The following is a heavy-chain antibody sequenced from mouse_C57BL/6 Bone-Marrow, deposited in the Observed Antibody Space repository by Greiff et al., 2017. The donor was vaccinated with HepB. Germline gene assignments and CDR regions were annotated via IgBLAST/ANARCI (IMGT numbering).Heavy chain of an antibody. J-gene: IGHJ3*01. CDR3: TTYYYDYDGFAY. V-gene: IGHV14-1*01. Sequence: EVKLMESGAELVRPGASVKLSCTASGFNIKDYYMHWVKQRPEQGLEWIGRIDPEDGDTEYAPKFQGKATMTADTSSNTAYLQLSSLTSEDTAVYYCTTYYYDYDGFAYWGQGTLVTVSA. CDR1: GFNIKDYY. D-gene: IGHD2-4*01. CDR2: IDPEDGDT.